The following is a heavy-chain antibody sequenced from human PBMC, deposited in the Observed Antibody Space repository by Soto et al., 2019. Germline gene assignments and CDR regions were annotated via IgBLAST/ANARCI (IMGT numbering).Heavy chain of an antibody. CDR1: GFTFSSYS. CDR3: ARDGYSGYGSADY. J-gene: IGHJ4*02. Sequence: GGSLRLSCAASGFTFSSYSMNWVRQAPGKGLEWVSSISSSSSYIYYADSVKGRFTISRDNAKNSLYLQMNSLRAEDTAVYYCARDGYSGYGSADYWGQGTLVTVSS. D-gene: IGHD5-12*01. V-gene: IGHV3-21*01. CDR2: ISSSSSYI.